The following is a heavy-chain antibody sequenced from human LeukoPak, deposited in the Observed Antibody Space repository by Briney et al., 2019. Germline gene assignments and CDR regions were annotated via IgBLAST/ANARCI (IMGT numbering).Heavy chain of an antibody. Sequence: PGGSLRLSCAASGFTVSSNYMSWVRQAPGKGLERVSVIYSGGSTYYADSVKGRFTISRDNSKNTLYLQMNSLRAEDTAVYYCASNGRRGYSGYDSTLDYWGQGTLVTVSS. CDR1: GFTVSSNY. CDR2: IYSGGST. V-gene: IGHV3-53*01. D-gene: IGHD5-12*01. J-gene: IGHJ4*02. CDR3: ASNGRRGYSGYDSTLDY.